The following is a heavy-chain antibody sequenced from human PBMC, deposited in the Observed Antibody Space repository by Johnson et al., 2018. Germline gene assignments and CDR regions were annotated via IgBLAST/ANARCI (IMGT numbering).Heavy chain of an antibody. J-gene: IGHJ1*01. CDR3: AKAPVGWLGEGAEYFQH. V-gene: IGHV3-9*01. CDR2: ISWNSGSI. D-gene: IGHD3-3*01. CDR1: GFTFDDYA. Sequence: EVQLVETGGGLVQPGRSLRLSCAASGFTFDDYAMHWVRQAPGKGLEWVSGISWNSGSIGYADSVEGRFTISRDNAKNSLYLQRNSLRPEDTALYYFAKAPVGWLGEGAEYFQHWGQGTLVTVSS.